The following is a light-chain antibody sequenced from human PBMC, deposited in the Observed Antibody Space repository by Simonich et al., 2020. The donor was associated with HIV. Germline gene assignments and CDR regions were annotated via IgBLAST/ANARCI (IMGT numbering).Light chain of an antibody. V-gene: IGKV1-5*03. CDR2: QAS. Sequence: DIQMTQSPSSLSASVGERVTITCRASQSIDNWLAWYQQRPGKAPKLLIFQASSLESGVPSRFSGSGSGTEFTLTISSLQPDDFATYYCQQYNSYRYTFGQGTKLEIK. CDR1: QSIDNW. CDR3: QQYNSYRYT. J-gene: IGKJ2*01.